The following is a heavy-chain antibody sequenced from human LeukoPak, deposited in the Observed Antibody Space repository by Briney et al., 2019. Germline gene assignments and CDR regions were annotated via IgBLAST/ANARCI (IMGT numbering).Heavy chain of an antibody. D-gene: IGHD3-22*01. J-gene: IGHJ4*02. CDR3: AREPLPNTYYYDSSGYYFDY. CDR2: IIPILGIA. Sequence: EASVKVSCKASGGTFSSYAISWVRQAPGQGLEWMGRIIPILGIANYAQKFQGRVTITADKSTSTAYMELSSLRSEDTAVYYCAREPLPNTYYYDSSGYYFDYWGQGTLVTVSS. V-gene: IGHV1-69*04. CDR1: GGTFSSYA.